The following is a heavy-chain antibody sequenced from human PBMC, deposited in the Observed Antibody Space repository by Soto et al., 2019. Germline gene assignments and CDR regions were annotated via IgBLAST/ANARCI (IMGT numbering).Heavy chain of an antibody. V-gene: IGHV4-30-4*01. CDR3: ARDPSSGGFCPGPCFDY. Sequence: LSLTCTVSGGSISNTDYYWSWIRQPPGKGLESIGYISYSGSTYYNPSLKSRVTISIDTSKNQFSLKLSSVTPADTAVYYCARDPSSGGFCPGPCFDYWGQGSLVTVSS. J-gene: IGHJ4*02. CDR1: GGSISNTDYY. D-gene: IGHD2-15*01. CDR2: ISYSGST.